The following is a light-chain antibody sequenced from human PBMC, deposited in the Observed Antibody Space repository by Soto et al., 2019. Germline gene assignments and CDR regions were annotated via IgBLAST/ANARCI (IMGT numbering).Light chain of an antibody. J-gene: IGKJ2*01. CDR3: MQGTRWPLYT. V-gene: IGKV2-30*01. Sequence: DIAMTQSPLSLPVTLGQPASISCRSSRSLVYSDGDTYLSWFQQRPGQSPRRLIYKVSNRGSGVPDRFSCSGADTDFTLKISKVEAEDVGVSYCMQGTRWPLYTFGQGTKLEIK. CDR2: KVS. CDR1: RSLVYSDGDTY.